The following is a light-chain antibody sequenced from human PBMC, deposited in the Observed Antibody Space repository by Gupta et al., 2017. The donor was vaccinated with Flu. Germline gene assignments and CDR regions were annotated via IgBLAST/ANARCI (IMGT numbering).Light chain of an antibody. J-gene: IGLJ3*02. CDR2: EVT. V-gene: IGLV2-14*01. CDR3: SSYTTSSSLV. CDR1: SSDVGGYNY. Sequence: QSALTQPASVSGSPGQSITISCSGTSSDVGGYNYVSWYLHNPGKAPILIIYEVTNRPSGVSNRVSGSKSGNTASLTISGLQAEDEADYYCSSYTTSSSLVFGGGTRLTVL.